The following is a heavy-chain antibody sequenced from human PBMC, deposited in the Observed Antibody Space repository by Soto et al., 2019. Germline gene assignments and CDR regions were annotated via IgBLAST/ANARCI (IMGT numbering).Heavy chain of an antibody. CDR1: GYTFPNYG. J-gene: IGHJ6*02. Sequence: QVQLVQSGAEVKKPGASVKVSCKASGYTFPNYGISWVRQAPGQGLEWMGWISAYNGNTNYAQKLQGRVTMTTDTSTYTAYMELRSLRSDDTAVYYCARDWGYCTGGSCYSDYYYYYGMDVWGQGTTVTVSS. CDR2: ISAYNGNT. CDR3: ARDWGYCTGGSCYSDYYYYYGMDV. V-gene: IGHV1-18*01. D-gene: IGHD2-15*01.